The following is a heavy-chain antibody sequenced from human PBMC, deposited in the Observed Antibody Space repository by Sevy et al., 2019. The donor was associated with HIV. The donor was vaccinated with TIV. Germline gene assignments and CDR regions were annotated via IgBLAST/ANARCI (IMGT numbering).Heavy chain of an antibody. D-gene: IGHD5-12*01. CDR3: ASQRGGYERLYYFDY. CDR1: GFSFSIYS. Sequence: GGSLRLSCAASGFSFSIYSMNWVRQAPGKGLEWLSYMSNTGATIHYADSVKGRFTISRDNAKNSLYLQMNSLRAEDTAVYYCASQRGGYERLYYFDYWGQGTLVTVSP. J-gene: IGHJ4*02. V-gene: IGHV3-48*01. CDR2: MSNTGATI.